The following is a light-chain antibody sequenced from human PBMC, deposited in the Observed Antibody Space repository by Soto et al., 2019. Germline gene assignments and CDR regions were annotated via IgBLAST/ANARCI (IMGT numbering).Light chain of an antibody. J-gene: IGLJ2*01. Sequence: QSALTQPPSASGSPGQSVTISCTGTSSDVGDYNYVSWFQQYPGKAPKLIIYEVSKRPSGVPDRFSGSKSGNTASLTVSGPQPEEEADYSCSSYGASNILVFGGGTQLPVL. CDR3: SSYGASNILV. V-gene: IGLV2-8*01. CDR1: SSDVGDYNY. CDR2: EVS.